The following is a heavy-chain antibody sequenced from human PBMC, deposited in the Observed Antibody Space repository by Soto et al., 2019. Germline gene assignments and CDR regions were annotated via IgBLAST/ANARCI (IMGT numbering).Heavy chain of an antibody. CDR3: ARVIRRFLWYYYYYYKDV. Sequence: PGGSLRLSCAASGFTVSSNYMSWVRQAPGKGLEWVSVIYSGGSTYYADSVKGRFTISRDNSKNTLYLQMNSLRAEDTAVYYCARVIRRFLWYYYYYYKDVWGKGTTVTVSS. CDR2: IYSGGST. CDR1: GFTVSSNY. V-gene: IGHV3-66*01. J-gene: IGHJ6*03. D-gene: IGHD3-3*01.